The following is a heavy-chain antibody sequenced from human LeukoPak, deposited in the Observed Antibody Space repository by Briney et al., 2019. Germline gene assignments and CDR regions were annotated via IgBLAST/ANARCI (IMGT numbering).Heavy chain of an antibody. D-gene: IGHD3-16*02. CDR2: INPNSGGT. V-gene: IGHV1-2*06. CDR3: ARGHDYVWGSYLFDY. CDR1: GYTFTTYY. Sequence: ASVKVSCKASGYTFTTYYIHWVRQAPGQGLEWMGRINPNSGGTNYAQKFQGRVTMTRDTSISTAYMELSRLRSDDTAVYYCARGHDYVWGSYLFDYWGQGTLVTVSS. J-gene: IGHJ4*02.